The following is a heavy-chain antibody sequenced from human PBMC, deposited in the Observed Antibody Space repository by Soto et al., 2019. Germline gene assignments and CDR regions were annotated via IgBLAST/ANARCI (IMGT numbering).Heavy chain of an antibody. V-gene: IGHV1-69*13. CDR2: LIPIFGTA. CDR3: AREIVDSSSWYDAYGIDV. J-gene: IGHJ6*02. Sequence: GASVKVSCKASGGTFSSYAISWVRQAPGQGLEWMGGLIPIFGTANYAQKFQGRVTITADESTSTAYMELSSLRSEDTAVYYCAREIVDSSSWYDAYGIDVWGQGTTVTVSS. CDR1: GGTFSSYA. D-gene: IGHD6-13*01.